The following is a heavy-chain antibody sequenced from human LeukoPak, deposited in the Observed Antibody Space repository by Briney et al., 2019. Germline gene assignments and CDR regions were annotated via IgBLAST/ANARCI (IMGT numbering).Heavy chain of an antibody. CDR2: FYSGGSS. CDR3: ARDRGYGYGFFDY. Sequence: GGSLRLSCAASGLTVRSIYMTWVRQAPGKGLEWVSSFYSGGSSYYADSVKGRFIISRDSSTDTLYLQMNSLRVEGTAVYFCARDRGYGYGFFDYWGQGTLVTVSS. D-gene: IGHD5-18*01. CDR1: GLTVRSIY. J-gene: IGHJ4*02. V-gene: IGHV3-53*01.